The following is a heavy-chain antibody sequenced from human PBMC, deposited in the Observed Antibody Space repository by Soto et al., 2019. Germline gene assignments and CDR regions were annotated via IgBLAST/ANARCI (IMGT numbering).Heavy chain of an antibody. CDR3: AREAEDLTSNFDY. V-gene: IGHV3-21*01. Sequence: EVQLVESGGGVVKPGGSLRLSCAASGFTVTRYSMNWVRQALGKGLEWVSSISSTTNYIYYGDSMTGRFTISRDNAKKSLYLEMNSLRDEDTAVYDCAREAEDLTSNFDYWGQGTLGTVSS. CDR1: GFTVTRYS. J-gene: IGHJ4*02. CDR2: ISSTTNYI.